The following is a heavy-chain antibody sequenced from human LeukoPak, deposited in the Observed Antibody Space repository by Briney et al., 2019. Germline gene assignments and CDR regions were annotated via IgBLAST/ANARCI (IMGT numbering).Heavy chain of an antibody. Sequence: ASVKVSCKASGYTSTGYYMHWVRQAPGQGVEWMGSINTNSGGTNYAQKFQGRVTMTRDPSISTAYMELSRLQSDDRAVYYCARVSGVDIGVVPAVFVYWGEGTLVTVSS. J-gene: IGHJ4*02. CDR1: GYTSTGYY. CDR3: ARVSGVDIGVVPAVFVY. CDR2: INTNSGGT. V-gene: IGHV1-2*02. D-gene: IGHD2-2*03.